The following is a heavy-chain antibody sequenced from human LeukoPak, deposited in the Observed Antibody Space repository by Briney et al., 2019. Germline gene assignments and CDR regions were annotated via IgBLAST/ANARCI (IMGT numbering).Heavy chain of an antibody. D-gene: IGHD2-2*01. CDR3: ATSLYQLLQTDFDC. J-gene: IGHJ4*02. V-gene: IGHV3-23*01. CDR1: GFTFSDYT. Sequence: GGSLRLSCAASGFTFSDYTMSWVRQAPGRGLEWVSAIGGSGANTDYADSVKGRFTISRDNSKNTLYLQMKSLRAEDTATYYCATSLYQLLQTDFDCWGQGTLVTVSS. CDR2: IGGSGANT.